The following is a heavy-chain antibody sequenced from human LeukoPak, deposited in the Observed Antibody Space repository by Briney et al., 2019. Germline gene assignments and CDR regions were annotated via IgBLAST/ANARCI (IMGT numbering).Heavy chain of an antibody. D-gene: IGHD6-19*01. CDR3: ARDQGSGWYYYYYGMDV. CDR2: IKQDGSEK. CDR1: GFTFSSYW. J-gene: IGHJ6*02. V-gene: IGHV3-7*01. Sequence: GGSLRLSCAASGFTFSSYWMSWVRQAPGKGLEWVANIKQDGSEKYYVDSVKGRFTISRDNAENSLYLQMNSLRAEDTAVYYCARDQGSGWYYYYYGMDVWGQGTTVTVSS.